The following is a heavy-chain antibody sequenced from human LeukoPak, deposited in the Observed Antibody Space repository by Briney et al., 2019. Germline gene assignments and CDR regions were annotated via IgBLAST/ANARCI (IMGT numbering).Heavy chain of an antibody. CDR2: IYSGGST. CDR1: GSTVSSNY. V-gene: IGHV3-53*01. J-gene: IGHJ4*02. CDR3: AREAVARNYFDY. D-gene: IGHD5-12*01. Sequence: GGSLRLSCAASGSTVSSNYMNWVRQAPGKGLEWVSVIYSGGSTYYADSVKGRFTISRDNSKNTLFLQMNSLRAEDTAVYYCAREAVARNYFDYWGQGTLVTVSS.